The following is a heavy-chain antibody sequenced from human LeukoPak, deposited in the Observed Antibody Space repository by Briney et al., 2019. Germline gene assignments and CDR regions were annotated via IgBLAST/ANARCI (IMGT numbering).Heavy chain of an antibody. V-gene: IGHV1-2*02. CDR1: GYTFTGYY. CDR2: INPNSGGT. J-gene: IGHJ3*02. CDR3: ARVHYDSSGWADAFDI. Sequence: ASVKVSCKASGYTFTGYYMHWVRQAPGQGLEWMGWINPNSGGTNYAQKFQGRVTMTRDTSISTAYMELSRLRSDDTAVYYCARVHYDSSGWADAFDIWGQGTMVTVSS. D-gene: IGHD3-22*01.